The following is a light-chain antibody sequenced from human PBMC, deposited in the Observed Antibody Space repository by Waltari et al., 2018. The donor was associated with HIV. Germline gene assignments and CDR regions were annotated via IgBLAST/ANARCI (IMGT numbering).Light chain of an antibody. CDR3: RSNDGTNQVV. CDR2: EDN. V-gene: IGLV6-57*01. CDR1: SGSIASNY. Sequence: NFMLTQPHSVSESPGKTVTISCTRSSGSIASNYVQWYQQRPGSSPTTVIYEDNQRPSGVPDRFPGSMAAPPNPAPLTSPDLGTEAGADSSCRSNDGTNQVVSGGGTK. J-gene: IGLJ2*01.